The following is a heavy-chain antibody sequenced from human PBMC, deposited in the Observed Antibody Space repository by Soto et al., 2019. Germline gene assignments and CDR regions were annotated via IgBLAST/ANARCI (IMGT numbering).Heavy chain of an antibody. Sequence: GGSLRLSCAASGFTFSSYSMNWVRQAPGKGLEWVSSISSSSSYIYYADSVKGRFTISRYNAKNSLYLQMNSLRAEDTAVYYCARGLAMVPFDYWGQGTLVTVSS. CDR2: ISSSSSYI. D-gene: IGHD5-18*01. J-gene: IGHJ4*02. V-gene: IGHV3-21*01. CDR1: GFTFSSYS. CDR3: ARGLAMVPFDY.